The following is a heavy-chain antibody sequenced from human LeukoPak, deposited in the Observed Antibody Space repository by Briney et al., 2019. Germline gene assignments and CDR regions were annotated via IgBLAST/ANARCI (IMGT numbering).Heavy chain of an antibody. Sequence: GGSLRLSCAASGFTFSSYSMNWVRQAPGKGLEWVSSIFSSSSYIYYADSVKGRFTISRDNAKNSLYLQMNSLRAEDTAVYYCARVDYYDSSGYPKYFQHWGQGTLVTVPS. V-gene: IGHV3-21*01. CDR3: ARVDYYDSSGYPKYFQH. D-gene: IGHD3-22*01. J-gene: IGHJ1*01. CDR2: IFSSSSYI. CDR1: GFTFSSYS.